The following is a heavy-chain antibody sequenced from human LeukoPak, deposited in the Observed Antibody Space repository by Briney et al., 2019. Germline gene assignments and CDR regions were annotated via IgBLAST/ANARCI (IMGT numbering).Heavy chain of an antibody. V-gene: IGHV3-15*01. Sequence: GGSLRLSCAASGFTFSDAWMSGVRQAPGKGLEWVGRIQSKIDGGPSDYAAPVKGRFTISRDDSKNTLYLQMNSLKTEDSAVYYCTTDRGALTNWGQGTLVTVSS. CDR3: TTDRGALTN. D-gene: IGHD3-10*01. CDR2: IQSKIDGGPS. CDR1: GFTFSDAW. J-gene: IGHJ4*02.